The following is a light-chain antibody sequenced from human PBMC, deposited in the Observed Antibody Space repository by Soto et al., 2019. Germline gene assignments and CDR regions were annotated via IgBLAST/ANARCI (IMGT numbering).Light chain of an antibody. CDR1: QSISSY. CDR3: QQSYSLPYT. Sequence: DIQMTQSPSSLSASVGDRVTITCRASQSISSYLNWYQQKPGKAPKLLIYAASSLQSGVPSRFSGSGSGTDFTLTISSLHSEDFATYYCQQSYSLPYTFGQGTKVDIK. V-gene: IGKV1-39*01. CDR2: AAS. J-gene: IGKJ2*01.